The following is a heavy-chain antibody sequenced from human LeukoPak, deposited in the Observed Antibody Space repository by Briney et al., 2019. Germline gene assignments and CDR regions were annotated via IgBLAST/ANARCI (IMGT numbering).Heavy chain of an antibody. Sequence: SAKVSCKASGGTFSSYAISWVRQAPGQGLEWMGGIIPIFGTANYAQKFQGRVTITADESTSTAYMELSSLRSEDTAVYYCARSRPRRVRGVILWGYFDYWGQGTLVTVSS. J-gene: IGHJ4*02. V-gene: IGHV1-69*01. CDR2: IIPIFGTA. CDR1: GGTFSSYA. D-gene: IGHD3-10*01. CDR3: ARSRPRRVRGVILWGYFDY.